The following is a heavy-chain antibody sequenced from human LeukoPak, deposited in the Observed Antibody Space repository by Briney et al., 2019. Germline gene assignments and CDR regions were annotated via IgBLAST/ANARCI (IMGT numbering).Heavy chain of an antibody. D-gene: IGHD1-26*01. CDR2: ISGSGGST. J-gene: IGHJ4*02. V-gene: IGHV3-23*01. CDR3: ACELNSGSYSRRGFFDY. Sequence: GGSLRLFCAASGFTFSSYAMSWVRQAPGKGLEWVSAISGSGGSTYYADSVKGRFTISRDNSKNTLYLQMNSLRAEDTAVYYCACELNSGSYSRRGFFDYWGQGTLVTVSS. CDR1: GFTFSSYA.